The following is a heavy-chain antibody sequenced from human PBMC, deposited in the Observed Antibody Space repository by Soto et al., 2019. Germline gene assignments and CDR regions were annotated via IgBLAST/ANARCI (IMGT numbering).Heavy chain of an antibody. CDR2: IYTSGST. J-gene: IGHJ4*02. V-gene: IGHV4-4*07. D-gene: IGHD5-12*01. CDR3: ARLPRGYSGFGGGFYFDY. CDR1: GGSISSYY. Sequence: PSETLSLTCTVSGGSISSYYWSWIRQPAGKGLEWIGRIYTSGSTNYNPSLKSRVTMSVDTSKNQLSLRLSSVTAADTAVYHCARLPRGYSGFGGGFYFDYWGQGTLVTVSS.